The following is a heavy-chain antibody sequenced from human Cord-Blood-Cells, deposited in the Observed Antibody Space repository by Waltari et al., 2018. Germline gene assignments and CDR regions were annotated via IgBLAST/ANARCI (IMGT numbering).Heavy chain of an antibody. V-gene: IGHV4-34*01. D-gene: IGHD2-2*02. CDR1: GGSFSGYY. CDR3: ARVDCSSTSCYKNWFDP. CDR2: INHSGST. J-gene: IGHJ5*02. Sequence: QVQLQQWGAGLLKPSETLSLNCAVYGGSFSGYYLSWIRQPPGKGLEWIGEINHSGSTNYNPSLKSRVTISVDTSKNQFSLKLSSVTAADTAVYYCARVDCSSTSCYKNWFDPWGQGTLVTVSS.